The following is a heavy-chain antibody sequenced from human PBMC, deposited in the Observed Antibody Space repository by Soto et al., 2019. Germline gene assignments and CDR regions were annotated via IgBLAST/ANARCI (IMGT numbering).Heavy chain of an antibody. V-gene: IGHV4-31*03. Sequence: SETLSLTCTVSGGSISSGGYYWSWIRQHPGTGLEWIGHISYSGSTYYNTSLKSRVTISVDTSRDQFSLNLTSVTAADTAVYYCVRFGSGSFQRCPRVAYGMDVWGQGTTVTVS. CDR2: ISYSGST. D-gene: IGHD3-10*01. CDR1: GGSISSGGYY. J-gene: IGHJ6*02. CDR3: VRFGSGSFQRCPRVAYGMDV.